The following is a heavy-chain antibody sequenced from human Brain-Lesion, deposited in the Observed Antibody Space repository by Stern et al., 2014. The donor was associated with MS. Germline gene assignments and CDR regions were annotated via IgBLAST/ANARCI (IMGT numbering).Heavy chain of an antibody. CDR3: ARETGGYTYGDTDFFDF. D-gene: IGHD5-18*01. CDR2: MDSSGSI. J-gene: IGHJ4*02. Sequence: VQLVESGPGLVKPSQTLSLTCTVSGGSISSGSYYWNWIRQPAGQGLEWIGRMDSSGSINFNPSPKRWVTISGDTHMQQFSQTVFSVTAADTAVYYCARETGGYTYGDTDFFDFWGQGALVTVSS. CDR1: GGSISSGSYY. V-gene: IGHV4-61*02.